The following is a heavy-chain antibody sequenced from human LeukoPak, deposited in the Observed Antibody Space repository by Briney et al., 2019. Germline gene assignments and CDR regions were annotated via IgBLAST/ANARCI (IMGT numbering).Heavy chain of an antibody. J-gene: IGHJ4*02. CDR1: GFTFGTYG. V-gene: IGHV3-23*01. Sequence: GGSLRLSCAASGFTFGTYGLAWVRQAPGEGLGWVSAISASGVNTYYADSVKGRFSISRDNSKNTLYLQMNSLRAEDTALYYCAKEMGSSQPFDYWGQGTLVTVSS. D-gene: IGHD3-10*01. CDR3: AKEMGSSQPFDY. CDR2: ISASGVNT.